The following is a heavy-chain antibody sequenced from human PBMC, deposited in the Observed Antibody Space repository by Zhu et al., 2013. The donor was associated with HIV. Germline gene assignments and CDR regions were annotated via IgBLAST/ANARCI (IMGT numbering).Heavy chain of an antibody. D-gene: IGHD6-6*01. Sequence: QVHLVQSGAEVKKPGSSVKVSCKGSGGNLSSYGFSWVRQAPGQGLEWMGWISAYNGNTNYAQKLQGRVTMTTDTSTSTAYMELRSLTSDDTAVYYCARDYIAARPGWFDPWGQGSLVTVSS. CDR1: GGNLSSYG. V-gene: IGHV1-18*01. J-gene: IGHJ5*02. CDR2: ISAYNGNT. CDR3: ARDYIAARPGWFDP.